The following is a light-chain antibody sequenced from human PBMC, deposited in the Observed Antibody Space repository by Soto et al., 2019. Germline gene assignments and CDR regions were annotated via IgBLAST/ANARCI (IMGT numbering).Light chain of an antibody. J-gene: IGKJ5*01. CDR1: QGIDSS. V-gene: IGKV1-9*01. Sequence: ILLTHSPSSLSASVGDTVTITCRASQGIDSSFAWYQQKPGKAPKLLIYAESSLQSGVPSRFSGSGSGTDLTLTISSLQPEDFATYYCQQLHDYPITFGQGTRLEI. CDR2: AES. CDR3: QQLHDYPIT.